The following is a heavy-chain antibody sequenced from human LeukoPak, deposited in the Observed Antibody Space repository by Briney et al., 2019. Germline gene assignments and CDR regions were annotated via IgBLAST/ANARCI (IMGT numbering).Heavy chain of an antibody. CDR2: ICSDGTK. J-gene: IGHJ4*02. Sequence: GGSLRLSCASSGFTVSNHCMHWVRQAPGKGLVWVSRICSDGTKYYADSVEGRFTISRDDAKNTPSLQMNSLRAEDTAVYYCAREVEVGLGFDYWGQGSLVTVSS. CDR3: AREVEVGLGFDY. CDR1: GFTVSNHC. V-gene: IGHV3-74*01. D-gene: IGHD3-22*01.